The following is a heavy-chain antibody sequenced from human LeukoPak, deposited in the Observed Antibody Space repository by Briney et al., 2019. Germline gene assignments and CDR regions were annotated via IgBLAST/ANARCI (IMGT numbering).Heavy chain of an antibody. D-gene: IGHD3-10*01. V-gene: IGHV3-30*18. CDR3: AKDLWFGEFRGAFDI. CDR1: GFSFSSYD. Sequence: TGGSPRLSCVASGFSFSSYDMQWVRQAPGKGLEWVAVISYDGSNKYYADSVKGRFTISRDNSKNTLYLQMNSLRTEDTAVYYCAKDLWFGEFRGAFDIWGQGTMVTVSS. J-gene: IGHJ3*02. CDR2: ISYDGSNK.